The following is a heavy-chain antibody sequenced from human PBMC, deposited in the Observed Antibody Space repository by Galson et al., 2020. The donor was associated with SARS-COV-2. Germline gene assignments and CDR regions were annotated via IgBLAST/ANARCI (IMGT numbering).Heavy chain of an antibody. D-gene: IGHD6-19*01. CDR2: IWYDGSNK. CDR3: ARDIAYRSGRIRAFDI. J-gene: IGHJ3*02. V-gene: IGHV3-33*01. Sequence: GESLKISCAASGFMFSDYGMHWVRQAPGKGLEWVAIIWYDGSNKYYGDFVKGRFTISRDNSKNTLYLQMNSLTAEDTAMYYCARDIAYRSGRIRAFDIWGQGTMVTVSS. CDR1: GFMFSDYG.